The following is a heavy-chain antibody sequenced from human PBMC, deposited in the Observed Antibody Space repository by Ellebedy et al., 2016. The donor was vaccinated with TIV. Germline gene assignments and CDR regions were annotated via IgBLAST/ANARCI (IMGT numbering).Heavy chain of an antibody. V-gene: IGHV3-21*04. CDR1: GFTFSSYS. CDR3: AKDHRSSGWPAFDS. Sequence: GGSLRLSCAASGFTFSSYSMNWVRQAPGKGLEWVSSINNGGNVYDADSVKGRFSISRDTSKNTLTLQMNNLRVDDTAVYFCAKDHRSSGWPAFDSWGQGILVTVSS. D-gene: IGHD6-19*01. CDR2: INNGGNV. J-gene: IGHJ4*02.